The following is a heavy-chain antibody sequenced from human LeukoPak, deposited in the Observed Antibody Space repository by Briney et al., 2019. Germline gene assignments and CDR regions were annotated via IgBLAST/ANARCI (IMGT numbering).Heavy chain of an antibody. CDR3: ARAREFYYGSGSSLGY. D-gene: IGHD3-10*01. Sequence: SVKVSCKASGGTFSSYAISWVRQAPGQGLEWMGGIIPIFGTANYAQKFQGRVTITADKSTSTAYMELSSLRSEDTAVYYCARAREFYYGSGSSLGYWGQGTLVTVSS. J-gene: IGHJ4*02. CDR1: GGTFSSYA. CDR2: IIPIFGTA. V-gene: IGHV1-69*06.